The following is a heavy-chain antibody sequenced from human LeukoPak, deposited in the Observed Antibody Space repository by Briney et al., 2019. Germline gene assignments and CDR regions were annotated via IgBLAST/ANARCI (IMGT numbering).Heavy chain of an antibody. CDR3: ARGAWTPDF. J-gene: IGHJ4*02. CDR1: GFTFSTSW. D-gene: IGHD3/OR15-3a*01. CDR2: IKQDGSKT. Sequence: GGSLTLTCTVSGFTFSTSWMSWVRQVPGKGLEWVAKIKQDGSKTHYLDSVKRRFTISKDNDKNSLNLQMSSLRAEDTAVYYCARGAWTPDFWGQGTLVTVSS. V-gene: IGHV3-7*01.